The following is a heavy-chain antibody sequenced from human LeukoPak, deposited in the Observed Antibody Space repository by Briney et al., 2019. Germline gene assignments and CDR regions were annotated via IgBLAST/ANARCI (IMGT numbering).Heavy chain of an antibody. J-gene: IGHJ3*02. Sequence: SGTLSLTCAVSGGSISSSNWWSWVRQPPGKGLEWIGEIYHSGSTNYNPSLKSRVTISVDTSKNQFSLKLSSVTAADTAVYYCARDSGSYREGAFDIWGQGTMVTVSS. CDR3: ARDSGSYREGAFDI. V-gene: IGHV4-4*02. CDR2: IYHSGST. D-gene: IGHD1-26*01. CDR1: GGSISSSNW.